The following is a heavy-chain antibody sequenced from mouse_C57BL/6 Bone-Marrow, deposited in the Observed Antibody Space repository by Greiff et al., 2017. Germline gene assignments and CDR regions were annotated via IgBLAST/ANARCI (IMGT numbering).Heavy chain of an antibody. J-gene: IGHJ4*01. CDR1: GFTFSDYG. Sequence: EVQLVESGGGLVKPGGSLKLSCAASGFTFSDYGMHWVRQAPEKGLEWVAYISSGSSTIYYADTVKGRFTISRDNAKNTLFLQRTSLRSEDTAMYYCARDYYGSSYAMDYWGQGTSVTVSS. CDR2: ISSGSSTI. V-gene: IGHV5-17*01. D-gene: IGHD1-1*01. CDR3: ARDYYGSSYAMDY.